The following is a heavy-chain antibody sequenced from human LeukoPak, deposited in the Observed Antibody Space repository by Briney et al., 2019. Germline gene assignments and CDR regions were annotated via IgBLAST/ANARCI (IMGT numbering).Heavy chain of an antibody. CDR3: ARERSGYYMNWFDP. V-gene: IGHV3-48*01. CDR2: ISSSSSTI. J-gene: IGHJ5*02. Sequence: WGSLRLSCAASGFTFSSYSMNWVRQAPGKGLEWVSYISSSSSTIYYADSVKGRFTISRDNAKNSLYLQMNSLRAEDTAVYYCARERSGYYMNWFDPWGQGTLVTVSS. CDR1: GFTFSSYS. D-gene: IGHD3-3*01.